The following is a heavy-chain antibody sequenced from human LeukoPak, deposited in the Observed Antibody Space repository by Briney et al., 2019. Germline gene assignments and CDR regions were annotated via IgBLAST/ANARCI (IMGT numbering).Heavy chain of an antibody. CDR1: GFSLSYYG. J-gene: IGHJ5*02. CDR3: AKERQWLAYWFGP. V-gene: IGHV3-30*18. D-gene: IGHD6-19*01. Sequence: GGSLRLSRAASGFSLSYYGMHWVRQAPGKGLEWVAVISNDGSNKYYADSVKGRFTISRDNSNNTLDLQMNSLRAEDTAVYYCAKERQWLAYWFGPWGQGTLVTVSS. CDR2: ISNDGSNK.